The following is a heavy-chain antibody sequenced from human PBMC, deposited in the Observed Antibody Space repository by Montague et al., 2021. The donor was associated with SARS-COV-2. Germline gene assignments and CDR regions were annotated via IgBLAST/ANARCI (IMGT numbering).Heavy chain of an antibody. CDR2: ISHEGSYK. Sequence: SLRLSCAVSGFTFSSYALHWVRQAPGKGLEWVADISHEGSYKYYADSVKGRFTISRDNSKNTLYLDMNSLRAEDTALYYCARDLESTGYFDPYYYHGMDVWGQGTTVTVSS. CDR1: GFTFSSYA. D-gene: IGHD3-9*01. V-gene: IGHV3-30*04. CDR3: ARDLESTGYFDPYYYHGMDV. J-gene: IGHJ6*02.